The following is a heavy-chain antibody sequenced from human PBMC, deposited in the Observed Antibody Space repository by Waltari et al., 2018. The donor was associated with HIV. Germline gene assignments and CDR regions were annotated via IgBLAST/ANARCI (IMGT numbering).Heavy chain of an antibody. V-gene: IGHV4-31*03. Sequence: QVQLQESGPGLVKPSQTLSPTCTVSGGSISSVGYYWSWIRQHPGKGLEWIGYIYYSGSTYYNPSLKSRVTISVDTSKNQFSLKLSSVTAADTAVYYCAREKSTIVGFDYWGQGTLVTVSS. CDR2: IYYSGST. CDR1: GGSISSVGYY. CDR3: AREKSTIVGFDY. D-gene: IGHD1-26*01. J-gene: IGHJ4*02.